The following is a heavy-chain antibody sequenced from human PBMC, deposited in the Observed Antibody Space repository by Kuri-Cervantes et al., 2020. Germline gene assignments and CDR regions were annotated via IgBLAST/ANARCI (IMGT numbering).Heavy chain of an antibody. D-gene: IGHD1-26*01. J-gene: IGHJ5*02. CDR3: ARCSGSYSDWFDP. CDR2: ISYDGSSK. Sequence: GESLKISCAASGFTFSSYGMHWVRQAPGKGLEWVAVISYDGSSKYYADSVKGRFTISRDNAKNSLYLQMNSLRDEDTAVYYCARCSGSYSDWFDPWGQGTLVTVSS. CDR1: GFTFSSYG. V-gene: IGHV3-30*03.